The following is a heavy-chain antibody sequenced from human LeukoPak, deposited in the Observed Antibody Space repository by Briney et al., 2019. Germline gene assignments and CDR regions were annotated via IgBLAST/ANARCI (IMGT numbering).Heavy chain of an antibody. CDR1: GYTFTGYY. V-gene: IGHV1-2*06. Sequence: ASVKVSCKASGYTFTGYYMHWVRQAPGQGLEWKGRINPNSGGTNYAHTFQGRVTMTRATSISNTYLELNRLRSDDTAVYYCARCPITIFGVVITKNWFDPWGQGTLVTVSS. CDR3: ARCPITIFGVVITKNWFDP. D-gene: IGHD3-3*01. CDR2: INPNSGGT. J-gene: IGHJ5*02.